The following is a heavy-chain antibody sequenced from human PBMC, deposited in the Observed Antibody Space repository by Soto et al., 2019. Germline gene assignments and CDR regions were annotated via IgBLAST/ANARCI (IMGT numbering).Heavy chain of an antibody. Sequence: PSETLSLTCTVSGGSISNYYWSWIRQPPGKGLEWIGYVSYTGSTNYNPSLESRVTISVDTSKNHFSLKLRSVTAADTAVYYCAATWNDGWFDHWGQGTLVTVS. CDR1: GGSISNYY. V-gene: IGHV4-59*08. D-gene: IGHD1-1*01. CDR2: VSYTGST. J-gene: IGHJ5*02. CDR3: AATWNDGWFDH.